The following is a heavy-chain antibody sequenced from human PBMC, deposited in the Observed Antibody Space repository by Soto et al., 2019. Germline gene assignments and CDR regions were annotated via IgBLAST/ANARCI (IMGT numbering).Heavy chain of an antibody. CDR3: ARDRGTTGTRWFDP. Sequence: QVQLVQSGAEVKKPGASVKVSCKASGYTFTSYGISWVRQAPGXXLEWMGWISAYNGNTNYAQKLQGRVTMTTDTSTSTXXXXXXXLRSDDTAVYYCARDRGTTGTRWFDPWGQGTLVTVSS. J-gene: IGHJ5*02. V-gene: IGHV1-18*01. CDR2: ISAYNGNT. D-gene: IGHD1-1*01. CDR1: GYTFTSYG.